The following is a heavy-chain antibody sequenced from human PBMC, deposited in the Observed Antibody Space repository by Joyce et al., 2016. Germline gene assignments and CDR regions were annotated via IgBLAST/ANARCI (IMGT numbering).Heavy chain of an antibody. CDR1: GFTFSHYA. Sequence: QVQLVESGGGVVQPGTSLELSCAASGFTFSHYAIHWVRQAPGEGLEWVATISFDGSYQYYEDSVRGRFSVSRDNSKNTLFLQMNRLTTEDTALYYCARDRGFLGELSFFDFWGQGTLVTVSS. CDR2: ISFDGSYQ. D-gene: IGHD3-16*02. V-gene: IGHV3-30*14. J-gene: IGHJ4*02. CDR3: ARDRGFLGELSFFDF.